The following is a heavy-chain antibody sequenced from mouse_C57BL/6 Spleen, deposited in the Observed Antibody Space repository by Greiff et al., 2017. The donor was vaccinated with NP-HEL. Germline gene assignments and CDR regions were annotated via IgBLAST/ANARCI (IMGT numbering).Heavy chain of an antibody. CDR2: ISDGGSYT. CDR3: ARDLGVVGPFAY. V-gene: IGHV5-4*01. D-gene: IGHD1-1*01. CDR1: GFTFSSYA. Sequence: EVKLVESGGGLVKPGGSLKLSCAASGFTFSSYAMSWVRQTPEKRLEWVATISDGGSYTYYPDNVKGRFTISRDNAKNNLYLQMSHLKSEDTAMYYCARDLGVVGPFAYWGQGTLVTVSA. J-gene: IGHJ3*01.